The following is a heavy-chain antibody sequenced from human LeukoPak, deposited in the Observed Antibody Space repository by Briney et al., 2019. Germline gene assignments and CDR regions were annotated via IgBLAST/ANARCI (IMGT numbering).Heavy chain of an antibody. CDR2: INSDGSST. CDR1: GLTFSSYW. J-gene: IGHJ3*02. D-gene: IGHD3-22*01. CDR3: AREWRGYYYDSGGYYLLDAFDI. V-gene: IGHV3-74*01. Sequence: GGSLRLSCAASGLTFSSYWTHWVRHAPGKGLVWVSRINSDGSSTSYADSVKGRFTISRDNAKNTLYLQMNSLRAEDTAVYYCAREWRGYYYDSGGYYLLDAFDIWGQGTMVIVSS.